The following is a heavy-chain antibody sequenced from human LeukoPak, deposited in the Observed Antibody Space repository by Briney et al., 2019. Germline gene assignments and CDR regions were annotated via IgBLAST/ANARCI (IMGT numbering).Heavy chain of an antibody. D-gene: IGHD3-16*01. CDR2: IYYSGST. CDR1: GGSISSGGYY. Sequence: SQTLSLTCTVSGGSISSGGYYWSWIRQHPGKGLEWIGYIYYSGSTYYNPSLKSRVTISVDTSKNQFSLKLSSVTAADTAVYYCASLIPPDYYFDYWGQGTLVTVSS. V-gene: IGHV4-31*03. CDR3: ASLIPPDYYFDY. J-gene: IGHJ4*02.